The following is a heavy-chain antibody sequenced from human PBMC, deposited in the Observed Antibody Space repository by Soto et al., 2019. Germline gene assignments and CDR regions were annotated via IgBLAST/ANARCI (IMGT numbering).Heavy chain of an antibody. CDR1: GFSFSSSG. CDR3: ASYDGGGHYYY. V-gene: IGHV3-33*03. CDR2: LWSDEVTQ. J-gene: IGHJ4*02. D-gene: IGHD3-22*01. Sequence: QVQLVESGGGVVQPGRSLRLSCATSGFSFSSSGLHWVRQAPGKGLEWVAVLWSDEVTQEYADYVEGRFTISRENYKNTLYLQMNRLRAEDTAVYYCASYDGGGHYYYWGQGTLVTVSS.